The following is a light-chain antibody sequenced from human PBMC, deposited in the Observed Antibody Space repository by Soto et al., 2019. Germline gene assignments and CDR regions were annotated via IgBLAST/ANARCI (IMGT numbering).Light chain of an antibody. V-gene: IGLV1-44*01. CDR2: GSN. CDR3: AAWDDTLNGPV. J-gene: IGLJ2*01. Sequence: QSVLTQPPSASGTPGQRVSISCSGSSSNIGSNSVTWYQQFLGKAPKLPIYGSNQRPSGVPDRFSGSKSGTSASLAISGLQSEDESDYYCAAWDDTLNGPVFGGGTKLTVL. CDR1: SSNIGSNS.